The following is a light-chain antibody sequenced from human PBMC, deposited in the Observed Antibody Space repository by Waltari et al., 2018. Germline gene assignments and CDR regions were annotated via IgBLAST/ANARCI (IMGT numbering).Light chain of an antibody. V-gene: IGLV1-47*01. CDR2: TNK. Sequence: QSALTQPPSASGTPGQRVTISCSGSYSNIGTEGVFWYQQVPGLAPRLLIYTNKQRPSGVPDRFSGAKSGTSASLTLSGLRSEDEAVYYCATWDANLSGPIFGGGTKLTVL. CDR3: ATWDANLSGPI. CDR1: YSNIGTEG. J-gene: IGLJ2*01.